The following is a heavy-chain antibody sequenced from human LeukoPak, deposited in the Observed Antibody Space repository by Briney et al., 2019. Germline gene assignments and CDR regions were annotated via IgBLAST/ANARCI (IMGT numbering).Heavy chain of an antibody. CDR2: IYWDDDK. CDR3: AHLYCYASSGYYDYFHY. J-gene: IGHJ4*02. CDR1: GFSLSTSGVG. D-gene: IGHD3-22*01. V-gene: IGHV2-5*02. Sequence: SGPPLVNPTQTLTLTCTFSGFSLSTSGVGVGWIRQPPGKALEWLALIYWDDDKHYSPSLKSRLTITKDTSKNQVVLTLTNMDPVDTATYYCAHLYCYASSGYYDYFHYWGQGTLVTVSS.